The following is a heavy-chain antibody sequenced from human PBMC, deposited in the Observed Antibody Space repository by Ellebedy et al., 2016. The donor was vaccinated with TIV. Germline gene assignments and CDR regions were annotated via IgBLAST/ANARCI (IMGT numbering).Heavy chain of an antibody. J-gene: IGHJ3*02. CDR1: GYTFTSNG. CDR3: ARVFVVSGGSYQSAAFDI. CDR2: ISGQNGYT. V-gene: IGHV1-18*01. D-gene: IGHD2-15*01. Sequence: ASVKVSXKASGYTFTSNGIIWVRQAPGQGLEWMGWISGQNGYTKYAQKFQGRVTMTTDTSTSTAYMELRSLRSDDTAVYYCARVFVVSGGSYQSAAFDIWGQGTMVTVSS.